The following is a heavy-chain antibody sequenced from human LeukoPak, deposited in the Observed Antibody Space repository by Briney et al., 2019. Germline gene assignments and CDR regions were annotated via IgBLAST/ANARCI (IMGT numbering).Heavy chain of an antibody. V-gene: IGHV3-30*01. CDR2: ISYDGHKE. CDR3: TRDSAYDI. CDR1: GFTFSSYS. J-gene: IGHJ3*02. Sequence: GRSLRLSCAASGFTFSSYSLHWVRQAPGKGLEWVTLISYDGHKENYADSVKGRFTISRDNSKNTLYLQMNSLTAEDTAVYYCTRDSAYDIWGQGTMVTVSS.